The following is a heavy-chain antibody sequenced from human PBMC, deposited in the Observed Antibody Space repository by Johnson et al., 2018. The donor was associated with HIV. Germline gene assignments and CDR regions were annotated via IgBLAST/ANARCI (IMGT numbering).Heavy chain of an antibody. CDR1: GFTFSSYA. Sequence: QVQLVESGGGLVQPGGSLRLSCAASGFTFSSYAMHWVRQAPGKGLEWVAVISYDGSNKYYADSVKGRFTISRDNSKNTLYLQMNSLRAEDTAVYYCARGKSDDIYPAFDIWGQGTMVTVSS. V-gene: IGHV3-30-3*01. CDR2: ISYDGSNK. D-gene: IGHD3-9*01. J-gene: IGHJ3*02. CDR3: ARGKSDDIYPAFDI.